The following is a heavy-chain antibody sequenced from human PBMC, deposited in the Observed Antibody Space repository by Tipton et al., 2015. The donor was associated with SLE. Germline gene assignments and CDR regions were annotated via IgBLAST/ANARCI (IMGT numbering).Heavy chain of an antibody. J-gene: IGHJ3*02. Sequence: GSLRLSCAASGFTFSSYWMSWVRQAPGKGLEWVSYISSSSSTIYYADSVKGRFTISRDNAKNSLYLQMNSLRAEDTAVYYCARDASYYYDSSGYYYEAFDIWGQGTMVTVSS. CDR2: ISSSSSTI. CDR3: ARDASYYYDSSGYYYEAFDI. V-gene: IGHV3-48*01. D-gene: IGHD3-22*01. CDR1: GFTFSSYW.